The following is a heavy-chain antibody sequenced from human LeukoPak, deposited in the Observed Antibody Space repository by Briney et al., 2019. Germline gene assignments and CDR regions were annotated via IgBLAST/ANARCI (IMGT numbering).Heavy chain of an antibody. CDR2: ISGSGGST. D-gene: IGHD1-26*01. CDR3: AGGGIVGVTTGDY. J-gene: IGHJ4*02. V-gene: IGHV3-23*01. CDR1: GFTFSSYA. Sequence: GGSLRLSCAASGFTFSSYAMSWVRQAPGKGLEWVSAISGSGGSTYYADSVKGRFTISRDNSKNTLYLQMNSLRAEDTAVYYCAGGGIVGVTTGDYWGQGTLVTVSS.